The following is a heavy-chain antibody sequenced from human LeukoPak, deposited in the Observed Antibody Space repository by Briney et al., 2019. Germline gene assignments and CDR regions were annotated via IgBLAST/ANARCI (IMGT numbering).Heavy chain of an antibody. J-gene: IGHJ6*02. Sequence: PGGSLRLSCAASGFTFSSYGMHWVRQAPGKGLEWVAVIWYDGSNKYYADSVKGRFTISRDNSKNTLYLQMNSLRAEDTAVYYCAKVKSSSPYYYGMDVWGQGTTVTVSS. CDR3: AKVKSSSPYYYGMDV. V-gene: IGHV3-33*06. D-gene: IGHD6-6*01. CDR2: IWYDGSNK. CDR1: GFTFSSYG.